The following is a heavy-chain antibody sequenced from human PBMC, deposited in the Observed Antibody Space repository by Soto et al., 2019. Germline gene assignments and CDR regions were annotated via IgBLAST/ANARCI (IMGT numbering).Heavy chain of an antibody. CDR2: ISAYNGNT. Sequence: EASVKVSCKASGGTFSSYTISWVRQAPGQGLEWIGWISAYNGNTNYAQKLQGRVTMTTDTSTSTAYMELRSLRSDDTAVYYCARAEDIVLVPAAQGIYYYYGMDVWGQGTTVTVSS. D-gene: IGHD2-2*01. CDR1: GGTFSSYT. V-gene: IGHV1-18*01. CDR3: ARAEDIVLVPAAQGIYYYYGMDV. J-gene: IGHJ6*02.